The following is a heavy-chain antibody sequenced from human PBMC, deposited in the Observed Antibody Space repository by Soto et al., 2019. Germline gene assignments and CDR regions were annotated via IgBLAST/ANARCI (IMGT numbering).Heavy chain of an antibody. CDR1: GFTFSSYA. Sequence: DVQLLESGGGLVQPEGSLRLSCAASGFTFSSYAMGWVRQVPGKGLEWVAVVSIGGSTHYADSVRGRFTISSDNSKNTLSLQMHSLTAEDTAVYFCAKRRGAGGHFDYWGQGALVTVSS. CDR2: VSIGGST. D-gene: IGHD2-15*01. V-gene: IGHV3-23*01. J-gene: IGHJ4*02. CDR3: AKRRGAGGHFDY.